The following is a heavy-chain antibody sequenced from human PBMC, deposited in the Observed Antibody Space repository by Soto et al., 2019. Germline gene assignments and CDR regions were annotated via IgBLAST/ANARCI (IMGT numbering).Heavy chain of an antibody. J-gene: IGHJ6*02. CDR3: ARARDTMVRGVIYYYYGMDV. CDR2: IYSGGST. Sequence: GGSLRLSCAASGFTVSSNYMSWVRQAPGKGLEWVSVIYSGGSTYYADSVKGRFTISRDNSKNTLYLQMNSLRAEDTAVYYCARARDTMVRGVIYYYYGMDVWGQGTTVTVSS. V-gene: IGHV3-53*01. CDR1: GFTVSSNY. D-gene: IGHD3-10*01.